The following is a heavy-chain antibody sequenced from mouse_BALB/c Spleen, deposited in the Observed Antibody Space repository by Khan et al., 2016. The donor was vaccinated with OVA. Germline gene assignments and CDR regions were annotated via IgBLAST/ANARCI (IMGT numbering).Heavy chain of an antibody. CDR1: GYSITSGYY. CDR3: ARDYYGNSYFDY. D-gene: IGHD2-1*01. CDR2: ISYDGSN. V-gene: IGHV3-6*02. Sequence: DVQLQESGPGLVKPSQSLSLTCSVTGYSITSGYYWNWIRQFPGNKLEWMGNISYDGSNNYNPSLKNRISITRDTSKNQFFLKLNSVTTEDTATYYCARDYYGNSYFDYWGQGTTLTVSS. J-gene: IGHJ2*01.